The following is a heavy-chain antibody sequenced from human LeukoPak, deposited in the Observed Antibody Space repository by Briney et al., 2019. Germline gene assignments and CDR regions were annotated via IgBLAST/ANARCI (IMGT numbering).Heavy chain of an antibody. J-gene: IGHJ4*02. CDR2: ISAYNGNT. V-gene: IGHV1-18*01. D-gene: IGHD2-15*01. Sequence: ASVTVSCKASGYTFTSYGISWVRQAPGQGLEWMGWISAYNGNTNYAQKFQGRVTMTRDTSISTAYMELSRLRSDDTAVYYCARDLRTRGYCSGGSCYGFGYWGQGTLVTVSS. CDR3: ARDLRTRGYCSGGSCYGFGY. CDR1: GYTFTSYG.